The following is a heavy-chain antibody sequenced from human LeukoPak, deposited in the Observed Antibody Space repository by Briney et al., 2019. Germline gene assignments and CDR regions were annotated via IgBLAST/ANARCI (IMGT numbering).Heavy chain of an antibody. V-gene: IGHV6-1*01. J-gene: IGHJ6*03. CDR3: AREIQLWRGRRNYYYMDV. CDR2: TYYRSKWYN. Sequence: SQTLSLTCAISGDSVSSNSAAWNWIRQSPSRGLEWLGRTYYRSKWYNDYAVSVKSRITINPDTSKNQFSLQLNSVTPEDTAVYYCAREIQLWRGRRNYYYMDVWGKGTTVTVSS. CDR1: GDSVSSNSAA. D-gene: IGHD5-18*01.